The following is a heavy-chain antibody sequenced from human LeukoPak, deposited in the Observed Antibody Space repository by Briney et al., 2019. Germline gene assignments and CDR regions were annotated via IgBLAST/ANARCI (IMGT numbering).Heavy chain of an antibody. J-gene: IGHJ6*03. CDR2: ISGDAGRT. V-gene: IGHV3-23*01. D-gene: IGHD3-10*01. CDR3: AKDGPRFGELLSYMDV. Sequence: GGSLRLSCAASGFTFSSYGMNWVRHAPGKGLEWVSGISGDAGRTSYADSVKGRFTIYRDNSKNTLYLQMNSLRAEDTAVYYCAKDGPRFGELLSYMDVWGKGTTVTISS. CDR1: GFTFSSYG.